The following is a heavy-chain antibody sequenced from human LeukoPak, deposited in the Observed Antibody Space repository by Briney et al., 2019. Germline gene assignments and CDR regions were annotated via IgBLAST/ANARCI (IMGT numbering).Heavy chain of an antibody. V-gene: IGHV4-30-4*01. CDR1: GGSISSGDYY. CDR3: ASKAVTTSYFDY. J-gene: IGHJ4*02. CDR2: IYYSGST. Sequence: PSETLSLTCTVSGGSISSGDYYWSWIRQPPGKGLEWIGYIYYSGSTYYNPSLKSRVTISVDTSKNQFSLKLSSVTAADTAVYYCASKAVTTSYFDYWGQGTLVTVSS. D-gene: IGHD4-17*01.